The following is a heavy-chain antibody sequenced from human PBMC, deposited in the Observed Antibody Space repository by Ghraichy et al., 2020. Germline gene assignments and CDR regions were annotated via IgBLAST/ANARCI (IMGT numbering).Heavy chain of an antibody. D-gene: IGHD3-22*01. CDR1: GGSISSYY. V-gene: IGHV4-59*01. CDR2: IYYSGST. J-gene: IGHJ3*02. Sequence: SQTLSLTCTVSGGSISSYYWSWIRQPPGKGLEWIGYIYYSGSTNYNPSLKSRVTISVDTSKNQFSLKLSSVTAADTAVYYCATRGSITMIARRRHDAFDIWGQGTMVTVSS. CDR3: ATRGSITMIARRRHDAFDI.